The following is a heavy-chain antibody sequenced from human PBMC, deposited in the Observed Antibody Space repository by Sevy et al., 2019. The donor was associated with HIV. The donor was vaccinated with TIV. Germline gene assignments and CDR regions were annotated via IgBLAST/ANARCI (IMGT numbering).Heavy chain of an antibody. Sequence: GGSLRLSCAASGFTFSNAWMSWVRQAPGKGLEWVGRIKSKTDGGTTDYAAPVKGRFTISRDDSKNTLYLQMNSLKTEDTAVYYCTTLLSSSGSYSYWGQGTLVTVSS. CDR3: TTLLSSSGSYSY. J-gene: IGHJ4*02. CDR1: GFTFSNAW. V-gene: IGHV3-15*01. CDR2: IKSKTDGGTT. D-gene: IGHD1-26*01.